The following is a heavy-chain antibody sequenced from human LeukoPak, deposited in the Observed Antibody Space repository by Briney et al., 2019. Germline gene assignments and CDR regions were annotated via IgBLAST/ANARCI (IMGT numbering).Heavy chain of an antibody. CDR2: INHSEST. D-gene: IGHD6-19*01. J-gene: IGHJ5*02. V-gene: IGHV4-39*07. CDR1: GGSISSGGYY. CDR3: AARSIAVAGGFDP. Sequence: SETLSLTCTVSGGSISSGGYYWSWIRQPPGKGLEWIGEINHSESTNYNPSLKSRVTISVDTSKNQFSLKLSSVTAADTAVYYCAARSIAVAGGFDPWGQGTLVTVSS.